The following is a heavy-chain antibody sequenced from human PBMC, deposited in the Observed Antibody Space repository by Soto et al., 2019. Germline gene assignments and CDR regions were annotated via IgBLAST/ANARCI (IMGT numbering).Heavy chain of an antibody. CDR1: GFTFSSYA. CDR2: ISGSGGST. D-gene: IGHD3-9*01. V-gene: IGHV3-23*01. J-gene: IGHJ4*02. CDR3: AKDSRFSSPTYYDILTVYYFDY. Sequence: HPGGSLRLSCAASGFTFSSYAMSWVRQAPGKGLEWVSAISGSGGSTYYADSVKGRFTISRDNSKNTLYLQMNSLRAEDTAVYYCAKDSRFSSPTYYDILTVYYFDYWGQGTLVTVSS.